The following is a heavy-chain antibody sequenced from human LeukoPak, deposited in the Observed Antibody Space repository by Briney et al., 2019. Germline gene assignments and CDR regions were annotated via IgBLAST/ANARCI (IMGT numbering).Heavy chain of an antibody. CDR3: ARGGYYYDSSGYYPIVDY. D-gene: IGHD3-22*01. V-gene: IGHV1-8*03. Sequence: ASVKVSCKASGYTFTSYDINWVRQATGQGLEWMGWMNPNSGNTGYAQKFQGRVTITRNTSISTAYMELSSLRSEDTAVYYCARGGYYYDSSGYYPIVDYWGQGTLVTVSS. J-gene: IGHJ4*02. CDR1: GYTFTSYD. CDR2: MNPNSGNT.